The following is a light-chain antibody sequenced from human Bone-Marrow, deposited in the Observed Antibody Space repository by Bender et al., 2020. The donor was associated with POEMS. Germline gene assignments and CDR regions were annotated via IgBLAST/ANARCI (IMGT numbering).Light chain of an antibody. CDR3: CSYAGSSTYVV. J-gene: IGLJ2*01. CDR2: EVA. Sequence: QSALTQPASVSGSPGQSITISCTGTSSDVGGNNYVSWYQHYPGKAPKLIIYEVAKRPSGVSTRFSGSKSGNTASLTISGLQAEDEADYYCCSYAGSSTYVVFGGGTKLTVL. CDR1: SSDVGGNNY. V-gene: IGLV2-23*02.